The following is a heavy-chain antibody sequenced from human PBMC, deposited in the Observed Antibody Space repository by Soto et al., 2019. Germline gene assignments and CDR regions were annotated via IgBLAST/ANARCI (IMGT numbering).Heavy chain of an antibody. D-gene: IGHD2-15*01. J-gene: IGHJ4*02. V-gene: IGHV4-39*01. CDR2: IYYSGSA. Sequence: SESLSLTCTVSGGSISSSSHYWGWIRQPPGKGLEWIGTIYYSGSAYYNPPLKGRVIISVDTSRNQFSLNLSSVTADTAVYYCARSLVGVPNMASDYWGQGTLVTVSS. CDR3: ARSLVGVPNMASDY. CDR1: GGSISSSSHY.